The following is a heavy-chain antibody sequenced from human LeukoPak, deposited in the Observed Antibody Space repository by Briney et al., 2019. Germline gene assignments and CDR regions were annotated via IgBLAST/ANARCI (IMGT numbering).Heavy chain of an antibody. CDR2: IYYSGST. V-gene: IGHV4-59*01. Sequence: SETLSLTCTVSGGSIISYYTSWIRQPPGKGLEWIGYIYYSGSTNYNPSLKSRVTMSVDTSKNQFSLKLTSVTAADTAVYYCARAPRGGMVTQFDYWGQGTLVTVSS. D-gene: IGHD2-21*02. CDR1: GGSIISYY. CDR3: ARAPRGGMVTQFDY. J-gene: IGHJ4*02.